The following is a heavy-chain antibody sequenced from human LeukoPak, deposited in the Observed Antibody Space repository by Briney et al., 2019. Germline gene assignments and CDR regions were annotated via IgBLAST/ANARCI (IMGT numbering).Heavy chain of an antibody. J-gene: IGHJ4*02. CDR1: GYSFTSYW. Sequence: PGESLKISCKGSGYSFTSYWIGWVRQMPGKGPEWMGIIYPGDSDTRYSPSFQGQVTISADKSISTAYLQWSSLKASDTAMYYCARLQGIAAAGRGFGDYWGQGTLVTVSS. CDR2: IYPGDSDT. D-gene: IGHD6-13*01. CDR3: ARLQGIAAAGRGFGDY. V-gene: IGHV5-51*01.